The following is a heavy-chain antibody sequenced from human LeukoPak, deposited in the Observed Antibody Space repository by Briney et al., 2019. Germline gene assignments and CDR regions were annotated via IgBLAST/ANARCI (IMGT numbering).Heavy chain of an antibody. D-gene: IGHD3-10*02. V-gene: IGHV3-30*04. CDR2: ISYDGGNK. Sequence: GGSLRLSCAASGYTFSSYAMHWVRQAPGKGLEWVAVISYDGGNKYYADSVKGRFTISRDNSKNTLYLQMNSLRAEDTAVYYCARVVLGSGATYYYYGMDVWGKGTTVTVSS. J-gene: IGHJ6*04. CDR1: GYTFSSYA. CDR3: ARVVLGSGATYYYYGMDV.